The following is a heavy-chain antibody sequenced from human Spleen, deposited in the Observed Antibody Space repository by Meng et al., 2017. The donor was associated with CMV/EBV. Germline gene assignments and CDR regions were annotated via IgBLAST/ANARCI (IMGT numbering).Heavy chain of an antibody. D-gene: IGHD2-2*01. J-gene: IGHJ4*02. V-gene: IGHV3-23*01. CDR2: ISNSATTT. CDR1: GFTFNTYA. Sequence: GSLKISCAASGFTFNTYAMTWVRQAPGKGLEWVSSISNSATTTYYADSVKGRFTISRDNSKNTLYLQMNSLRADDTAIYYCAKDLGLCSTTGCYYDQWGQGTLVTVSS. CDR3: AKDLGLCSTTGCYYDQ.